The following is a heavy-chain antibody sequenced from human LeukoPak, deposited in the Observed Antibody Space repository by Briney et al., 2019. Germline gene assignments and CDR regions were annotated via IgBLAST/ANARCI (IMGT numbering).Heavy chain of an antibody. CDR3: ARALYYYGSGSYSDY. D-gene: IGHD3-10*01. J-gene: IGHJ4*02. V-gene: IGHV4-39*01. CDR1: GGSISSSSYY. Sequence: PSETLSLTCTVSGGSISSSSYYWGWIRQPPGKGLEWIGSIYYSGSTYYNPSLKSRVTISVDTSKNQFSLKLSSVTAADTAVYYCARALYYYGSGSYSDYWGQGTLVTVSS. CDR2: IYYSGST.